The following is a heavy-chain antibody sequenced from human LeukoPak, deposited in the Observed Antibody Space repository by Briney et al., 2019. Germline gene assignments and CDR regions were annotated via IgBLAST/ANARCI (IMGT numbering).Heavy chain of an antibody. CDR3: ARVQSYYDSSGYYPH. CDR2: INPNSGGT. Sequence: RASVKVSCKASGYTFTGYYMHWVRQAPGQGLEWMGWINPNSGGTNYAQKFQGRVTMTRDTSISTAYMELSRLRSDDTAVYYCARVQSYYDSSGYYPHWGQGTLVTVSS. V-gene: IGHV1-2*02. D-gene: IGHD3-22*01. CDR1: GYTFTGYY. J-gene: IGHJ4*02.